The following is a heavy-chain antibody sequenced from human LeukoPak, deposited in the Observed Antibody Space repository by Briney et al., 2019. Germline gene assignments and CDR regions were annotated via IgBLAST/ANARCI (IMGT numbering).Heavy chain of an antibody. CDR1: GYTFTGYY. V-gene: IGHV1-2*02. J-gene: IGHJ3*02. CDR3: ARADDSSGYYPAGAFDI. CDR2: INPNSGGT. Sequence: GASVKVSCKASGYTFTGYYMHWARQAPGQGPEWMGWINPNSGGTNYAQKFQGRVTMTRDTSISTAYMELSRLRSDDTAVYYCARADDSSGYYPAGAFDIWGQGTMVTVSS. D-gene: IGHD3-22*01.